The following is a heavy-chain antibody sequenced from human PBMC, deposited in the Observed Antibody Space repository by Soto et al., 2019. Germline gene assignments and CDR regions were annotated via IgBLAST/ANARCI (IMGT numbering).Heavy chain of an antibody. Sequence: SETLSLTCTVSGGSISSSSYYWGWIRQPPGKRLEWIGSIYYSGYTYYNPSLKSRVTISVDTSKNQFSLKLSSVTAADTAVYYCARYNGPLYVGYYYDMDVWGQGTTVTVSS. D-gene: IGHD1-20*01. CDR3: ARYNGPLYVGYYYDMDV. J-gene: IGHJ6*02. CDR2: IYYSGYT. V-gene: IGHV4-39*01. CDR1: GGSISSSSYY.